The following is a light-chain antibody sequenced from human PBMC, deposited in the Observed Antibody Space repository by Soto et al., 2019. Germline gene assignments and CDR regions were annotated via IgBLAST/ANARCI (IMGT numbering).Light chain of an antibody. Sequence: QSALTQPPSASGSPGQSVTISCTGSSSDVGGYEYVSWYQQHPGKAPKLIIYEVIKRPSGVPDRFSGSKSGNTASLTVSGLQAEDEADYYCSSYTNSNTLWVFGGGTKLTVL. J-gene: IGLJ3*02. CDR2: EVI. CDR3: SSYTNSNTLWV. CDR1: SSDVGGYEY. V-gene: IGLV2-8*01.